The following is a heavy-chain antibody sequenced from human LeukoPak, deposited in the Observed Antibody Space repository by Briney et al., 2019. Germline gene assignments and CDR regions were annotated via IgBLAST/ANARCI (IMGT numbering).Heavy chain of an antibody. D-gene: IGHD5-18*01. J-gene: IGHJ4*02. CDR1: GGSISSSSYY. V-gene: IGHV4-39*07. CDR3: AREGRGYSYGYVNYFDY. Sequence: SETLSLTCTVSGGSISSSSYYWSWIRQPPGKGLEWIGSIYYSGSTYYNPSLKSRVTISVDTSKNQFSLKLSSVTAADTAVYYCAREGRGYSYGYVNYFDYWGQGTLVTVSS. CDR2: IYYSGST.